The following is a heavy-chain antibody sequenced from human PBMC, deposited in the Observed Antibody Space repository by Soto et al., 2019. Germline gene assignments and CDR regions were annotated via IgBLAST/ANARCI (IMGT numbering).Heavy chain of an antibody. V-gene: IGHV4-34*01. CDR2: INHSGST. CDR1: GGSFSGYY. D-gene: IGHD6-6*01. Sequence: QVQLQQWGAGLLKPSETLSLTCAVYGGSFSGYYWSWIRQPPGKGLEWIGEINHSGSTNYNPSLKSRVTISVDTSKSQFALKLSSVTAADTAVDYCARDHSSSSVEAFDIWGQGTMVTVSS. CDR3: ARDHSSSSVEAFDI. J-gene: IGHJ3*02.